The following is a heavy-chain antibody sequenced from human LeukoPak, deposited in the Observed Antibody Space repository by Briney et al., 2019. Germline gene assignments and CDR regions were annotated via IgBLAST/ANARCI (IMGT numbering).Heavy chain of an antibody. V-gene: IGHV1-18*01. CDR2: ISAYNGNT. Sequence: ASVKVSCKASGYTFTSYGISWVRQAPGQGLEWMGWISAYNGNTNYAQKLQGRVTMTTDTSTSTAYMELRSLRSDDTAVYYCARGKRPDYGGNSIPFPADYWGQGTLVTVSS. J-gene: IGHJ4*02. CDR1: GYTFTSYG. D-gene: IGHD4-23*01. CDR3: ARGKRPDYGGNSIPFPADY.